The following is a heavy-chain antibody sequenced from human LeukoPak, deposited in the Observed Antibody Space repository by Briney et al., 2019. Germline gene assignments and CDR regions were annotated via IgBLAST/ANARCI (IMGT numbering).Heavy chain of an antibody. CDR3: ARPGEGSGYSSSRIDY. CDR2: IHYSGTT. D-gene: IGHD6-13*01. J-gene: IGHJ4*02. V-gene: IGHV4-39*01. Sequence: PSETLSLTCTVSGGSIGSSSYYWGWIRQPPGKGLVWIGSIHYSGTTYYNPSLKSRVTISVDTSKNQFSLKLSSVTAADTAVYYCARPGEGSGYSSSRIDYWGQGTLVTVSS. CDR1: GGSIGSSSYY.